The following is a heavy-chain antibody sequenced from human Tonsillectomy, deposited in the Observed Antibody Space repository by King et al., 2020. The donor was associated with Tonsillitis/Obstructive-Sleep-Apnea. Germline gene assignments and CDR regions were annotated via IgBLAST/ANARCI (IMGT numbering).Heavy chain of an antibody. CDR2: LSSSSNI. CDR3: ARASLRCYPLEY. D-gene: IGHD2-8*01. V-gene: IGHV3-48*02. Sequence: QLVQSGGGLVQPGGSLRLSCAASGFTFSSYSMNWVRQAPGKGLEWVSYLSSSSNIYYADSVKGRFTISRDNAKNSLYLQMNSLRDEDTAVYYCARASLRCYPLEYWGQGTLVTVSS. CDR1: GFTFSSYS. J-gene: IGHJ4*02.